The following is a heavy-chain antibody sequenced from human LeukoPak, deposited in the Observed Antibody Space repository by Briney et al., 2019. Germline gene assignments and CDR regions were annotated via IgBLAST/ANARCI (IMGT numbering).Heavy chain of an antibody. D-gene: IGHD1-26*01. CDR3: ARGPIIAGGSLFHY. CDR2: VYFSGST. Sequence: PSETLSLTCTVSGGSLGGGRFYWSWIRQSPGKGLEWIGRVYFSGSTNYNPSLKSRATISVDMARNQFSLKLTSVTAADTAVYYCARGPIIAGGSLFHYCGQGTLITVSS. V-gene: IGHV4-61*02. J-gene: IGHJ4*02. CDR1: GGSLGGGRFY.